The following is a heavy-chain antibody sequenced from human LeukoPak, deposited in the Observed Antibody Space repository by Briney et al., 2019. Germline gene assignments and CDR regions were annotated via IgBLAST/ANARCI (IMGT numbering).Heavy chain of an antibody. Sequence: SGGSLRLSCAASGFTFSSYAMSWVRQAPGKGLEWVSAISGSGGSTYYADSVKGRFTISRDISKNTLHLQMNSLRAEDTAVYYCAAGYSSGWYSDYWGQGTLVTVSS. CDR3: AAGYSSGWYSDY. CDR1: GFTFSSYA. J-gene: IGHJ4*02. V-gene: IGHV3-23*01. CDR2: ISGSGGST. D-gene: IGHD6-19*01.